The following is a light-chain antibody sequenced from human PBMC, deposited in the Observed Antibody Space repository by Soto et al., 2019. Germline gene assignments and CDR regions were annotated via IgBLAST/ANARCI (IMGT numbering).Light chain of an antibody. J-gene: IGLJ2*01. Sequence: QSALTQPPSASGSPGQSVTISCTGTSSDVGGYNYVSWYQQHPGKAPKLMIYEVSKRPSGVPNRFSGSKSGNTASQTVSGLQAEDEADYYCSSYAGSNSFVVFGRGTKLTVL. CDR3: SSYAGSNSFVV. CDR1: SSDVGGYNY. CDR2: EVS. V-gene: IGLV2-8*01.